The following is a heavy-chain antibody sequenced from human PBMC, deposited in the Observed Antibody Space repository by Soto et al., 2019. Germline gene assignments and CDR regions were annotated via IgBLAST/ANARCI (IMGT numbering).Heavy chain of an antibody. CDR3: AAVLFSPQRFSAPTNYFDY. V-gene: IGHV1-58*01. J-gene: IGHJ4*02. CDR2: IVVGSGNT. Sequence: SVKVSCKASGFTFTSSAVQWVRQARGQRLEWIGWIVVGSGNTNYAQKFQERVTITRDMSTSTAYMELSSLRSEDTAVYYCAAVLFSPQRFSAPTNYFDYWGQGTLVTVS. CDR1: GFTFTSSA. D-gene: IGHD3-3*02.